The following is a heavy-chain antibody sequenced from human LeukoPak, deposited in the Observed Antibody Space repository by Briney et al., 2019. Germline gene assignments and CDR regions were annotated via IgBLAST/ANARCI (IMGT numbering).Heavy chain of an antibody. CDR3: ARALYYDSSGYSVDY. J-gene: IGHJ4*02. D-gene: IGHD3-22*01. CDR1: GYTFTSYD. Sequence: ASVKVTCKASGYTFTSYDINWVRQATGQGLEWMGWMSPNSGNTGYAQKFQGRVTMTRNTSISTAYMELSSLRSEDTAVYYCARALYYDSSGYSVDYWGQGTLVTVSS. CDR2: MSPNSGNT. V-gene: IGHV1-8*01.